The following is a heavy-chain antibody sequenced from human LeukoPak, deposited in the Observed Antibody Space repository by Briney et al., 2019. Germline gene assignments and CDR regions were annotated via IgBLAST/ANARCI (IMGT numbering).Heavy chain of an antibody. Sequence: GASVKVSCKASGYTFTSYYMHRVRQAPGQGLEWMGIINPSGGSTSYAQKFQGRVTMTRDTSTSTVYMELSSLRSEDTAVYYCARGSSHVLRYFDWLLLFDYWGQGTLVTVSS. D-gene: IGHD3-9*01. J-gene: IGHJ4*02. CDR1: GYTFTSYY. V-gene: IGHV1-46*01. CDR2: INPSGGST. CDR3: ARGSSHVLRYFDWLLLFDY.